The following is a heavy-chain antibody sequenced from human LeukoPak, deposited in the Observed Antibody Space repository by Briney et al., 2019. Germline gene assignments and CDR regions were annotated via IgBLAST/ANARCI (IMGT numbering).Heavy chain of an antibody. CDR3: ARGGVRYCSSTSCYTNGMDV. CDR1: GYTFTGYY. D-gene: IGHD2-2*02. V-gene: IGHV1-2*02. Sequence: ASVKVSCKASGYTFTGYYMHWVRQAPGQGLEWMGWINPNSGGTNYAQKFQGRVTMTRDTSISRAYMELSRLRSDDTAVYYCARGGVRYCSSTSCYTNGMDVWGQGTTVTVSS. CDR2: INPNSGGT. J-gene: IGHJ6*02.